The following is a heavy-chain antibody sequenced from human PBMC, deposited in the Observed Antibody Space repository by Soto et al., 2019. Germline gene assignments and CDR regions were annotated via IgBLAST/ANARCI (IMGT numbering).Heavy chain of an antibody. J-gene: IGHJ6*02. Sequence: QVQLQESGPGLVKPSETVSLTCTVSGDSLNSGTYYWSWIRQPPGKGLEWIGRMYYSGSTDQHPSLKSRVSMSVDTSKNQFSLKLSSVTAADAAIYFCARDAQVDTDMGGYYYYTMDIWGQGTTVTVSS. CDR2: MYYSGST. CDR1: GDSLNSGTYY. CDR3: ARDAQVDTDMGGYYYYTMDI. V-gene: IGHV4-61*01. D-gene: IGHD5-18*01.